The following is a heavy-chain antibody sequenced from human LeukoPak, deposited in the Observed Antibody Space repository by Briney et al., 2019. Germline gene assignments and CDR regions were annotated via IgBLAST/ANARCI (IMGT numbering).Heavy chain of an antibody. Sequence: ASVKVSCKASGFTFTSYYMHWVRQAPGQGLEWMGIINPSGGSGSTSYAQKSQGRVTMTRDTSTSTVYMELSSLRSEDTAVYFCARDKSGNDCFDPWGQGTLVTVSS. CDR3: ARDKSGNDCFDP. CDR1: GFTFTSYY. CDR2: INPSGGSGST. J-gene: IGHJ5*02. D-gene: IGHD5-12*01. V-gene: IGHV1-46*01.